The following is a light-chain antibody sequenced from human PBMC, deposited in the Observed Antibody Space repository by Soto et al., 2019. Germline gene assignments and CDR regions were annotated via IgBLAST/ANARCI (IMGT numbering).Light chain of an antibody. CDR1: QDVSIF. V-gene: IGKV3-11*02. CDR3: QQRSTWLYT. Sequence: EILLAQSPATLSLSPGERATLSCKASQDVSIFLAWYQQKPGQAPRLLIHDASNSATGVPARFSGSGSGRDFTLTITSLEPEDLAVYYCQQRSTWLYTFGQGTKLEV. J-gene: IGKJ2*01. CDR2: DAS.